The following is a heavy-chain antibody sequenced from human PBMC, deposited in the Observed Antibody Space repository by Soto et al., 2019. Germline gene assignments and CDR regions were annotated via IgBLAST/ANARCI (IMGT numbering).Heavy chain of an antibody. V-gene: IGHV4-4*02. D-gene: IGHD6-13*01. CDR1: GGSVSNTYC. CDR2: MYHNGNT. Sequence: QVQLQESGPGLVKPSGTLSLTCAVSGGSVSNTYCWSWVRQPPGKGLEWIGEMYHNGNTNYNPSLKSRVTMSVDQSKNHFSLKLTSVTAADTAVYYCTRLQPADWYFDPWGRGTLVSVSS. J-gene: IGHJ2*01. CDR3: TRLQPADWYFDP.